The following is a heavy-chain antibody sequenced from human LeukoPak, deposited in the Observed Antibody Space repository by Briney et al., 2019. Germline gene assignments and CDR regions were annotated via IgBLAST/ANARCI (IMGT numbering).Heavy chain of an antibody. Sequence: GGSLRLSCTASGFTFGDYAMAWVRQAPGKGLEWVGFIRSKSYGGTTEYAASVKGRFTTSRDDSRSIAYLQMNSLKTEDTAVYYCSRGPYCSSGSCYPDPDAFDIWGQGTVVTFSS. V-gene: IGHV3-49*04. CDR2: IRSKSYGGTT. D-gene: IGHD2-15*01. CDR3: SRGPYCSSGSCYPDPDAFDI. J-gene: IGHJ3*02. CDR1: GFTFGDYA.